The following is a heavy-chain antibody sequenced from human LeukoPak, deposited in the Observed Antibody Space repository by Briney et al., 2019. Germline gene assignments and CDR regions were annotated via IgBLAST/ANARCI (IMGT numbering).Heavy chain of an antibody. J-gene: IGHJ4*02. CDR3: ASDRVGDDSSRYYSSYYFDY. Sequence: ASVKVSCKASGYTFSSYYMHWVRQAPGQGLEWMGIINPSGGSTSYAQKFQGRVTMTGDDYTSTVYMELRRLSSEDTAVYYCASDRVGDDSSRYYSSYYFDYWGQGPLVTVSS. CDR2: INPSGGST. D-gene: IGHD3-22*01. CDR1: GYTFSSYY. V-gene: IGHV1-46*01.